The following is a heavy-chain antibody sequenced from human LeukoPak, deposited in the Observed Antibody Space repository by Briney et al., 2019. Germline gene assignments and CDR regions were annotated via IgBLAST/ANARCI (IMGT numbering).Heavy chain of an antibody. V-gene: IGHV4-4*07. Sequence: SEALSLTCTVSGGSISSYYWSWIRQPAGKGLEWIGRIYTSGSTNYNPSLKSRVTMSVDTSKNQFSLKLSSVTAADTAVYYCARDGNYDFWSGLIDYWGQGTLVTVSS. CDR3: ARDGNYDFWSGLIDY. J-gene: IGHJ4*02. CDR1: GGSISSYY. D-gene: IGHD3-3*01. CDR2: IYTSGST.